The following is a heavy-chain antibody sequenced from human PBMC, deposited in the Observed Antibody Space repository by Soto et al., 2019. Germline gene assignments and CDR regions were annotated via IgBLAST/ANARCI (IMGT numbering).Heavy chain of an antibody. CDR3: ATRGPGVGHYYYGLDV. D-gene: IGHD7-27*01. Sequence: QLQLQESGPGLVTPSETLSLTCTVSGGSISSDDHYWDWIRQPPGKGLEWMGTLYSGGRPIYNPSLQSRATISTDPSNNRFFLRLRSVTAADTAVYYCATRGPGVGHYYYGLDVWGQWTSVTVSA. J-gene: IGHJ6*01. V-gene: IGHV4-39*01. CDR2: LYSGGRP. CDR1: GGSISSDDHY.